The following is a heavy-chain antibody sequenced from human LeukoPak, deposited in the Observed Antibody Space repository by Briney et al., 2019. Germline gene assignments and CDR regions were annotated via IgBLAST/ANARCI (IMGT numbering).Heavy chain of an antibody. CDR2: ISSSSSYI. CDR3: AREPLYCSGGSCYSDC. CDR1: GFTFSSYT. J-gene: IGHJ4*02. V-gene: IGHV3-21*01. D-gene: IGHD2-15*01. Sequence: GGSLRLSCAASGFTFSSYTMTWVRQAQGKGLEWVSSISSSSSYIYYADSVKGRFTISRDNAKNSLYLQMNSLRAEDTAVYYCAREPLYCSGGSCYSDCWGQGPLVTVSS.